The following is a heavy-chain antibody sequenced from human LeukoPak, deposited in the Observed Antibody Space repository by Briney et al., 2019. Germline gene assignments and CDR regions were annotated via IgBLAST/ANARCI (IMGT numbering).Heavy chain of an antibody. CDR3: ARELEVAGYFDY. Sequence: SETLSLTCTVSGGSISSYYWSWIRQPPGKGLEWIGYIYYSGSTNYNPSLKSRVTISVDTSKNQFPLKLSSVTAADTAVYYCARELEVAGYFDYWGQGTLVTVSS. D-gene: IGHD6-19*01. V-gene: IGHV4-59*01. CDR1: GGSISSYY. CDR2: IYYSGST. J-gene: IGHJ4*02.